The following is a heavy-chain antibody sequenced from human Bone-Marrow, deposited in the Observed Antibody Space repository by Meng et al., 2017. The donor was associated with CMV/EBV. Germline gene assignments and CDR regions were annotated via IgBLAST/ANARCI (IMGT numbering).Heavy chain of an antibody. CDR3: ARWGIVVVPAAIGYYYYGMDV. CDR2: ISSSGSTI. D-gene: IGHD2-2*01. CDR1: GFTFSSYE. Sequence: GESLKISCAASGFTFSSYEMNWVRQAPGKGLEWVSYISSSGSTIYYADSVKGRFTISRDNAKNSLYLQMNSLRAEDTAVYYCARWGIVVVPAAIGYYYYGMDVWGQGDTVTGAS. J-gene: IGHJ6*02. V-gene: IGHV3-48*03.